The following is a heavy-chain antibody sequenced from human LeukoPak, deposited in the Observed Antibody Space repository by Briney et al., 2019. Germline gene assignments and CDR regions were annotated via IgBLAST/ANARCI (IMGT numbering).Heavy chain of an antibody. V-gene: IGHV4-38-2*01. CDR1: GYSISSGYY. CDR2: IYHSGST. Sequence: PTETLSLTCAVSGYSISSGYYWGWIRQPPGKGLERIGSIYHSGSTYYNPSLKSRVTISVDTSKNQFSLKLSSVTAADTAVYYSARHGDSSGYFVYWGQGTRVTVSS. J-gene: IGHJ4*02. D-gene: IGHD3-22*01. CDR3: ARHGDSSGYFVY.